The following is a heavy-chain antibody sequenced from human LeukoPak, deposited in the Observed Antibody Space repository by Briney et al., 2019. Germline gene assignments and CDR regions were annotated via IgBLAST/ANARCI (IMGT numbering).Heavy chain of an antibody. D-gene: IGHD3-16*01. Sequence: PGGSLRLSCTASGFTVSSNYMCWVRQAPGKGLERVSVIYSGGSTYYADSAKGRFTISRHNSKNTLYLQRNSLRAEDTAVYYCARDLGAGVGIWGQGTMVTDSS. V-gene: IGHV3-53*04. CDR1: GFTVSSNY. J-gene: IGHJ3*02. CDR3: ARDLGAGVGI. CDR2: IYSGGST.